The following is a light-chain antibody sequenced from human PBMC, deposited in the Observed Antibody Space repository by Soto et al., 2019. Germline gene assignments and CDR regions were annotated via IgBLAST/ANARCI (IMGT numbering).Light chain of an antibody. V-gene: IGLV2-14*01. CDR2: DVS. Sequence: QSALTQPASVSGSPGQSITISCTGASSDVGGHNSVSWYQQSPDKAPKLEIYDVSNRPSGLSNRFSGSKSGNTASLTISGLQAEDEADYYCSSYGSSNTVFGTGTKLTVL. CDR3: SSYGSSNTV. J-gene: IGLJ1*01. CDR1: SSDVGGHNS.